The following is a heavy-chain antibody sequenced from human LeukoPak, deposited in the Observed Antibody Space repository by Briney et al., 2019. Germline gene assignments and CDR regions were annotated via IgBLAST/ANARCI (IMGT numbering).Heavy chain of an antibody. J-gene: IGHJ6*02. V-gene: IGHV4-59*08. CDR3: ARTSRHFYGSGTNLTPWPAGMDV. D-gene: IGHD3-10*01. Sequence: SETLSLTCTVSGGSISSYYWSWIRQPPGKGLEWIGYIYYGGSTNYNPSLKSRVTISVDTSKNQFSLKLSSVTAADTAVYYCARTSRHFYGSGTNLTPWPAGMDVWGQGTTVTVSS. CDR1: GGSISSYY. CDR2: IYYGGST.